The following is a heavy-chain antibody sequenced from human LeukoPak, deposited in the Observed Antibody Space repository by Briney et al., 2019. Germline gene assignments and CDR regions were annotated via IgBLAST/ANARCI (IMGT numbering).Heavy chain of an antibody. J-gene: IGHJ3*01. Sequence: GGSLRLSCAASAFTFSDYSMNWVRQAPGKGLEWISYIDTSGSTMYYADSVMGRFTISRDNAKESLYLQMNSLRDEDTAVYYCAREDDSWGPNNLDLWGQGTMVTVSS. CDR1: AFTFSDYS. CDR2: IDTSGSTM. V-gene: IGHV3-48*02. D-gene: IGHD7-27*01. CDR3: AREDDSWGPNNLDL.